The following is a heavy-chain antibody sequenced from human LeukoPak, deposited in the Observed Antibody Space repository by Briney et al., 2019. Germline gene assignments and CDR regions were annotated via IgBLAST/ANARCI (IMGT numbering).Heavy chain of an antibody. CDR1: GGSITSGIYY. CDR2: IYTSGST. J-gene: IGHJ4*02. V-gene: IGHV4-61*02. CDR3: AGEFAY. Sequence: SETLSLTCTVSGGSITSGIYYWTWIRQPAGKGLEWIGRIYTSGSTNYNPSLKSRVTISVDTSKNQFSLKLTSVTAADTAVYYCAGEFAYWGQGTLVSVSS.